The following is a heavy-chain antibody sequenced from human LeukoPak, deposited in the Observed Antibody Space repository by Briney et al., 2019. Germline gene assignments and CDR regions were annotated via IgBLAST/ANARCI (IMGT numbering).Heavy chain of an antibody. D-gene: IGHD3-22*01. CDR3: AKGHADSSGYYYFDS. Sequence: PGGSLRLSCAASGFTFSSYAMHWVRQAPGKGLEWVSGIRGNADTIYYADSVKGRFSIFRDNSKNMLYLQMNSLRVEDTAVYYCAKGHADSSGYYYFDSWGQGTLVTVPS. CDR1: GFTFSSYA. V-gene: IGHV3-23*01. CDR2: IRGNADTI. J-gene: IGHJ4*02.